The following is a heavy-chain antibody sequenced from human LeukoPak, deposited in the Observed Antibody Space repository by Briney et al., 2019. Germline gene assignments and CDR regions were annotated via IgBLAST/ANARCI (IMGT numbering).Heavy chain of an antibody. CDR1: GFVFSSYG. CDR2: IWYDGSNK. V-gene: IGHV3-33*06. Sequence: PGGSLRLSCAPSGFVFSSYGMHWVRQAPDKGLEWVAVIWYDGSNKYYADSEKGRFTISRDNSKNTLYLQMNGLRAEHTAVYYYAKDRGHGYNYYYMRDWGKGPTVTVSS. J-gene: IGHJ6*03. CDR3: AKDRGHGYNYYYMRD.